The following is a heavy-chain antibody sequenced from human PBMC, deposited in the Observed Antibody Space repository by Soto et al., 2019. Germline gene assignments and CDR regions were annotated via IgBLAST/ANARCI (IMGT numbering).Heavy chain of an antibody. V-gene: IGHV1-3*01. CDR1: GYTLSSYA. CDR3: ARDTGDGPFDF. Sequence: QVHLVQSGAEVRKPGASVKVSCKASGYTLSSYAMHWVRQAPGQRLEWMGWINAGYGNTKSSQKFQDRVTISRDTSASTAYMELTSLRSEDTAVHYCARDTGDGPFDFWGQGTLVTVSS. J-gene: IGHJ4*02. D-gene: IGHD7-27*01. CDR2: INAGYGNT.